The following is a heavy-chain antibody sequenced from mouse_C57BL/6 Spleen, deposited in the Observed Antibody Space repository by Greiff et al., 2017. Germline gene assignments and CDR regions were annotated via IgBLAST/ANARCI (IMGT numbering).Heavy chain of an antibody. CDR1: GYAFSSSW. CDR2: IYPGDGDT. CDR3: ARLYDGYLDY. D-gene: IGHD2-3*01. J-gene: IGHJ2*01. Sequence: QVQLQQSGPELVKPGASVKISCKASGYAFSSSWMNWVKQRPGKGLEWIGRIYPGDGDTNYNGKFKGKATLTADKSSSTAYMQLSSLTSEDSAVYCCARLYDGYLDYWGQGTTLTVSS. V-gene: IGHV1-82*01.